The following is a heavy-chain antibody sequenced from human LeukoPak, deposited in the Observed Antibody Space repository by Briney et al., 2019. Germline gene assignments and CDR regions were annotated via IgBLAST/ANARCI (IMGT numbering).Heavy chain of an antibody. Sequence: SQTLSLTCTVSGGSISSGNYYWSWIRQPAGKGLEWIGRIYTSGSTNYNPTLRSRVAISADTSKNQVSLKLSSVTAADTAVYYCARESGLSRYDRTDYWGQGTLVTVSS. CDR3: ARESGLSRYDRTDY. CDR2: IYTSGST. V-gene: IGHV4-61*02. J-gene: IGHJ4*02. D-gene: IGHD5-12*01. CDR1: GGSISSGNYY.